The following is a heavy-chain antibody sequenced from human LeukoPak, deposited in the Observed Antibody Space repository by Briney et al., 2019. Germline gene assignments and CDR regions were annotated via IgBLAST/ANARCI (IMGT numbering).Heavy chain of an antibody. CDR3: ARTRNDSRGYYYSDAYYFDY. Sequence: ASVKLSCNGSGYTFTSYGISWVRQGPGQGLEWMGWISAYNGNTNYAQKLQGRVTMTTDTSTSTAYMELRSLRSDDTAVYYCARTRNDSRGYYYSDAYYFDYWGEGTLVTVSS. V-gene: IGHV1-18*01. CDR1: GYTFTSYG. D-gene: IGHD3-22*01. CDR2: ISAYNGNT. J-gene: IGHJ4*02.